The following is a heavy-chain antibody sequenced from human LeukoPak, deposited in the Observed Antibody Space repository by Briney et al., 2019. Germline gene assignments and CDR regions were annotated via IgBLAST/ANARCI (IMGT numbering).Heavy chain of an antibody. V-gene: IGHV1-18*01. CDR1: GYTFTSYG. Sequence: GASVKVSCKASGYTFTSYGISWVRQAPGQGLEWMGWISAYNGNTNYAQKLQGRVTMTTDTSTSTAYMELRSLRSDDTAAYYCARAGATVTYYYYYYMDVWGKGTTVTVSS. CDR2: ISAYNGNT. CDR3: ARAGATVTYYYYYYMDV. D-gene: IGHD4-11*01. J-gene: IGHJ6*03.